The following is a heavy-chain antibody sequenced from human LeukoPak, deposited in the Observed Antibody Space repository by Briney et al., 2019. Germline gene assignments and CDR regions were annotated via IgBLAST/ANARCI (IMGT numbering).Heavy chain of an antibody. Sequence: GGSLRLSCAASGFTFRSYGMSWVRQAPGKGLEWVSGISGSGGSTFYADSVKGRLTISRDNSKNTVYLQMNSLRAEDTAVYYCAKDKERLLWFGELSGDYWGQGTLVTVSS. D-gene: IGHD3-10*01. CDR3: AKDKERLLWFGELSGDY. CDR1: GFTFRSYG. J-gene: IGHJ4*02. V-gene: IGHV3-23*01. CDR2: ISGSGGST.